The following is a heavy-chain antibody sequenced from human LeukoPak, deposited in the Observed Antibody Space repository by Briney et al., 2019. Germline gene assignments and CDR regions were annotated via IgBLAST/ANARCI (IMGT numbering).Heavy chain of an antibody. Sequence: GASVKVSCKASGYTFTSYYMHWVRQAPGQGLEWMGIINPSGGSTSYAQKFQGRVTMTRDTSTSTVYMELSSLRSEDTAVYYCAREGRGSGYDFMAHAFDIWGQGTMVTVSS. D-gene: IGHD5-12*01. V-gene: IGHV1-46*01. J-gene: IGHJ3*02. CDR1: GYTFTSYY. CDR2: INPSGGST. CDR3: AREGRGSGYDFMAHAFDI.